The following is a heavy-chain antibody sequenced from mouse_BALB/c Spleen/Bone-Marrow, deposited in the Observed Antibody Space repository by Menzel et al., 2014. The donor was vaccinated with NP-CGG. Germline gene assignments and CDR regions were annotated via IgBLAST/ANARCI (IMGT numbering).Heavy chain of an antibody. J-gene: IGHJ3*01. CDR1: DYTFTSYW. D-gene: IGHD4-1*01. CDR2: IYPRTAYT. V-gene: IGHV1-7*01. Sequence: QVQLQQSGAELAKPGASVKMSCKVSDYTFTSYWIHWVKQRHGQGLEWIGYIYPRTAYTEYGQKFKDKDTLTADKSSSPAYMQLSSLTSEYSAVYFCARYWDAYWRQGTLLTVSA. CDR3: ARYWDAY.